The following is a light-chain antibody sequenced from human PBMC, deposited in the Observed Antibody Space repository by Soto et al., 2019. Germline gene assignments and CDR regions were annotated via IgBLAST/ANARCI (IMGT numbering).Light chain of an antibody. CDR3: QQYDSFSVT. Sequence: DIQMTQSPSTLSASVLYRVAITFRASQRMSGWLAWHQQKPGKAPKLLIYDVSALKRGVPPRFSGSGSGTEFTLTISSLQPDDFATYYCQQYDSFSVTFGQGTKVDIK. J-gene: IGKJ1*01. CDR1: QRMSGW. CDR2: DVS. V-gene: IGKV1-5*01.